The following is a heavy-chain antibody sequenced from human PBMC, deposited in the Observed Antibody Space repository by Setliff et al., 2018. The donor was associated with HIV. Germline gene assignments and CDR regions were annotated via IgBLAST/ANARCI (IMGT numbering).Heavy chain of an antibody. CDR1: AASIYSAGYY. J-gene: IGHJ5*02. CDR2: ICCSVCS. D-gene: IGHD2-21*01. Sequence: SETLSLTCTVSAASIYSAGYYWGWFRQSPGKGLEWIGYICCSVCSNYNPSLSRRAYIFGDTFKKQFSLTLSSVAAADTAVYYCARAPTSPVGHSGCWDTWGQGIPVTVSS. V-gene: IGHV4-31*03. CDR3: ARAPTSPVGHSGCWDT.